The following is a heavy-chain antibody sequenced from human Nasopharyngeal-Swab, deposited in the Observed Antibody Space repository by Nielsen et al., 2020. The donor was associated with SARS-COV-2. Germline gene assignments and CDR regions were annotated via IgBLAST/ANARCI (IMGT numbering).Heavy chain of an antibody. CDR2: IIPIFGTA. CDR1: GGTFSSYA. Sequence: SVKVSCKASGGTFSSYAISWVRQAPGQGLEWMGGIIPIFGTANYAQKFQGRVTITADESTSTAYMELSSLRSEDTAVYYCARVAQRDYYDSSGSDDYWGQGTLVTVSS. V-gene: IGHV1-69*13. D-gene: IGHD3-22*01. CDR3: ARVAQRDYYDSSGSDDY. J-gene: IGHJ4*02.